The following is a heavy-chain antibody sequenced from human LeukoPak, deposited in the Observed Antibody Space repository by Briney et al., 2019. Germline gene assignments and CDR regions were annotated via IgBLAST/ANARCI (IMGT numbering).Heavy chain of an antibody. Sequence: SETLSLTCTVSGGSISSYYWSWIRQPPGKGLEWIGHIYTSGSTNYNPSLKSRVTISVDTSKNQFSLKLSSVTAADTAVYYCARPMVYANDAFDIWGQGTMVTVSS. CDR3: ARPMVYANDAFDI. CDR1: GGSISSYY. CDR2: IYTSGST. J-gene: IGHJ3*02. D-gene: IGHD2-8*01. V-gene: IGHV4-4*09.